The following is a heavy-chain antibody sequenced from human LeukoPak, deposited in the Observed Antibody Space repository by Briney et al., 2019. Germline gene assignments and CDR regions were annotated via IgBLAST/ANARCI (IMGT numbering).Heavy chain of an antibody. V-gene: IGHV1-46*01. CDR1: GYTFTSYY. J-gene: IGHJ5*02. CDR3: ARDNSVGDNAWWFDP. CDR2: INPTGGST. Sequence: ASVKVSCKASGYTFTSYYMHWVRQAPGQGLEWMGLINPTGGSTGYAQKFQGRVTMTRDMSTSTDYMELSSLRSEDTAIYYCARDNSVGDNAWWFDPWGQGNLVTVSS. D-gene: IGHD1-26*01.